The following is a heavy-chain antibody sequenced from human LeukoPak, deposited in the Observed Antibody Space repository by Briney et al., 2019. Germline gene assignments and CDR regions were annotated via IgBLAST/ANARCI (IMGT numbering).Heavy chain of an antibody. CDR1: GGSFSGYY. D-gene: IGHD2-15*01. Sequence: PSGTLSLTCAVYGGSFSGYYWSWIRQPPGKGLEWIGEINHSGSTNYNPSLKSRVTISVDTSKNQFSLKLSSVTAADTAVYYCARGGVVVQYYYYMDVWGKGTTVTVSS. J-gene: IGHJ6*03. CDR2: INHSGST. V-gene: IGHV4-34*01. CDR3: ARGGVVVQYYYYMDV.